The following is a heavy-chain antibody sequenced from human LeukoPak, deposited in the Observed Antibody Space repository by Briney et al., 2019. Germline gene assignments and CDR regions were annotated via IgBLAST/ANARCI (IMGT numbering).Heavy chain of an antibody. D-gene: IGHD3-22*01. V-gene: IGHV3-21*01. J-gene: IGHJ3*02. Sequence: GGSLRLSCAASGFTFSSYSMNWVRQAPGKGLEWVSSISSSSSYIYYADSVKGRFTISRDNAKNSLYLQMNSLRAEDTAVYYCARDLSYYYDSSGHDAFDIWGQGTVVTVSS. CDR2: ISSSSSYI. CDR1: GFTFSSYS. CDR3: ARDLSYYYDSSGHDAFDI.